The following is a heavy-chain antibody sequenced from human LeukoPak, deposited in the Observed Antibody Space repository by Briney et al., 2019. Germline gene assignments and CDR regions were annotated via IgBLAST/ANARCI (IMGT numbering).Heavy chain of an antibody. V-gene: IGHV4-59*08. CDR3: ASSWMATPYGLDV. D-gene: IGHD5-24*01. J-gene: IGHJ6*02. CDR1: GGSVSSYY. Sequence: PSETLSLTCTVSGGSVSSYYWSWIRQPPGKGLEWIGYIYYSGTTNYNPSLKSRVTISVDTSKNQFSLKLSSVTAADTAVYYCASSWMATPYGLDVWGQGTTVTVSS. CDR2: IYYSGTT.